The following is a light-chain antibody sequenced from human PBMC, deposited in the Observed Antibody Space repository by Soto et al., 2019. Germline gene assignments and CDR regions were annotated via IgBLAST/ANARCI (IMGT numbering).Light chain of an antibody. CDR2: EVS. J-gene: IGLJ3*02. CDR3: CSYAGSSTWV. CDR1: SSDVGSYNL. V-gene: IGLV2-23*02. Sequence: QSALTQPASVSGSPGQSITISCTGTSSDVGSYNLVSWYQQHPGKAPKLMIYEVSKRPSGVSNRFSGSKSGNTASLTISGLQAEDEADYYCCSYAGSSTWVFGGGTQPDRP.